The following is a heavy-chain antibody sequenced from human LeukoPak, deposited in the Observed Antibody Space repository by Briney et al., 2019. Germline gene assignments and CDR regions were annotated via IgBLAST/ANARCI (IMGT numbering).Heavy chain of an antibody. D-gene: IGHD2-15*01. CDR3: ARGRIVVVAATCMDV. CDR2: IWYDGSNK. CDR1: GFTFSSYG. J-gene: IGHJ6*02. V-gene: IGHV3-33*01. Sequence: GRSLRLSCAASGFTFSSYGMHWVRQAPGKGLEWVAVIWYDGSNKYYADSVKGRFTISRDNSKNTLYLQMNSLRAEDTAVYYCARGRIVVVAATCMDVWGQGTTVTVSS.